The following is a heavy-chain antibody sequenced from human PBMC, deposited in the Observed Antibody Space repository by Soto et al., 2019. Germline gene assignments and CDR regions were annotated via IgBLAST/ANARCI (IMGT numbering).Heavy chain of an antibody. V-gene: IGHV4-59*08. Sequence: SETLSLTCTVSGGSISSYYWSWIRQPPGKGLEWIGYIYYSGSTNYNPSLKSRVTISVDTSKNQFSLKLSSVTAADTAVYYCARLMVVPAALPETTRDYYYYGMDVWGQGTTVTVSS. D-gene: IGHD2-2*02. CDR1: GGSISSYY. CDR3: ARLMVVPAALPETTRDYYYYGMDV. J-gene: IGHJ6*02. CDR2: IYYSGST.